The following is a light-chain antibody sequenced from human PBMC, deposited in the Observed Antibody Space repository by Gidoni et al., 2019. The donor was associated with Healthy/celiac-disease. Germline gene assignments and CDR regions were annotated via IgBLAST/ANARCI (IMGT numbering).Light chain of an antibody. Sequence: DIVMTQSPLSLPVTPGEPASISCRSSQSLLHSNGYNYLDWYLQKPGQSPQLLIYLGSNRASGVPDRFSGSGSGTDFTLKISRVEAEDVGVYYCMQALQTPPGTFXQXTKLEIK. CDR2: LGS. CDR3: MQALQTPPGT. V-gene: IGKV2-28*01. J-gene: IGKJ2*02. CDR1: QSLLHSNGYNY.